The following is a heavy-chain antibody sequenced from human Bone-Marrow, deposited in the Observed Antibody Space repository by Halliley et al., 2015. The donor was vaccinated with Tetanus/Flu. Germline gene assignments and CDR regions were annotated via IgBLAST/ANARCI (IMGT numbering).Heavy chain of an antibody. CDR3: SRDQGWGAADY. D-gene: IGHD1-26*01. Sequence: KGVEWGANISPDGSTKNHVDSVKGRFTISRDNAENSLFLQMNSLRAEDTAVYYCSRDQGWGAADYWGRGTLVPVSS. V-gene: IGHV3-7*03. J-gene: IGHJ4*02. CDR2: ISPDGSTK.